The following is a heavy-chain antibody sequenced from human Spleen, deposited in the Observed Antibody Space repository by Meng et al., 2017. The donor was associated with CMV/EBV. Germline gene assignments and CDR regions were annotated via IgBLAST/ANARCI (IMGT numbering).Heavy chain of an antibody. CDR2: INPNSGGT. D-gene: IGHD2-15*01. J-gene: IGHJ5*02. CDR1: GYTFTSYD. CDR3: TVGSESSLSYLDP. V-gene: IGHV1-2*02. Sequence: ASVKVSCKASGYTFTSYDINWVRQAPGQGLEWMGWINPNSGGTNYAQKFQGRVTMTRDTSISTAYMELRSLRSADTAVYFCTVGSESSLSYLDPWGQGTLVTVSS.